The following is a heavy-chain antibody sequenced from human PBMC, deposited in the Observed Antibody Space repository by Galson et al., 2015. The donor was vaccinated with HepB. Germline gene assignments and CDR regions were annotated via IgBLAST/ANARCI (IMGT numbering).Heavy chain of an antibody. Sequence: SVKVSCKASGYTFTSYYMHWVRQAPGQGLEWMGIINPSGGSTSYAQKFQGRVTMTRDTSTSTVYMELSSLRSEDTAVYYCARVLTRPPEMATIGYWGQGTLVTVSS. J-gene: IGHJ4*02. CDR2: INPSGGST. CDR3: ARVLTRPPEMATIGY. V-gene: IGHV1-46*01. CDR1: GYTFTSYY. D-gene: IGHD5-24*01.